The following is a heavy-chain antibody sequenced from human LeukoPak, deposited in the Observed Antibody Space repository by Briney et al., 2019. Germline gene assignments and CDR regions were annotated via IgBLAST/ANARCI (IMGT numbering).Heavy chain of an antibody. D-gene: IGHD5-18*01. CDR3: ARDNGYSYGIDY. J-gene: IGHJ4*02. V-gene: IGHV4-59*01. CDR1: GGSISSYF. CDR2: ALYTGST. Sequence: SETLSLICSVSGGSISSYFWSWIRRAPGKGLEWVGYALYTGSTEYNPALKSRVTISLDTSNNQFSLRLSSVTAADTAVYYCARDNGYSYGIDYWGQGRLVTVSS.